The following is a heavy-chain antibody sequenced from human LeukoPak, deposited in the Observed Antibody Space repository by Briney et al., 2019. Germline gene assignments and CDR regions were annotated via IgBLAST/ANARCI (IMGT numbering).Heavy chain of an antibody. J-gene: IGHJ4*02. Sequence: SVKVPCKASGGTFSSYAISWVRQAPGQGLEWMGRIIPIFGTANYAQKFQGRVTITTDESTSTAYMELSSLRSEDTAVYYCARGAGYSYGRNFDYWGQGTLVTVSS. CDR3: ARGAGYSYGRNFDY. CDR2: IIPIFGTA. CDR1: GGTFSSYA. D-gene: IGHD5-18*01. V-gene: IGHV1-69*05.